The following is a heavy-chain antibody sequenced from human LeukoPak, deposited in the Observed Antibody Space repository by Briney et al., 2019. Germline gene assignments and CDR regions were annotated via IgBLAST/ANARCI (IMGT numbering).Heavy chain of an antibody. CDR2: ISGSGGST. J-gene: IGHJ4*02. Sequence: GGSLSLSCAASGFTFSSYAMSWVRQAPGKGLEWVSAISGSGGSTYYADSVKGRFTISRDNSKNTLYLQMNSLRAEDTAVYYCAKGSITMIVVAATPYYWGQGTLVTVSS. D-gene: IGHD3-22*01. CDR3: AKGSITMIVVAATPYY. V-gene: IGHV3-23*01. CDR1: GFTFSSYA.